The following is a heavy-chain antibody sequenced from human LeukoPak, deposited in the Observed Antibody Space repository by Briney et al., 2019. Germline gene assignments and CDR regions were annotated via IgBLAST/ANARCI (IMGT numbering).Heavy chain of an antibody. Sequence: GGSLRLSCAASGFPFSSFWMSWVRQAPGKGLEWVANIKQDGSEKYYVDSVKGRFTISRDNAKNSLYLQMNSLRAEDTAVYYCARDQGGSGWYSFDYWGQGTLVTVSS. J-gene: IGHJ4*02. CDR1: GFPFSSFW. D-gene: IGHD6-19*01. CDR2: IKQDGSEK. CDR3: ARDQGGSGWYSFDY. V-gene: IGHV3-7*01.